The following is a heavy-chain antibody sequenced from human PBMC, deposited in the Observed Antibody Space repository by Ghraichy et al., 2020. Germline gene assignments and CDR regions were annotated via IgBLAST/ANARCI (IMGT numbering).Heavy chain of an antibody. V-gene: IGHV4-59*11. D-gene: IGHD2/OR15-2a*01. CDR3: ARDHPMGFYRARGFDP. CDR1: GGSMSSHY. J-gene: IGHJ5*02. Sequence: SETLSLTCTVSGGSMSSHYWSWIRQPPGKRLEWIGYIYYSGSTNYNPSLKSQVTISVDTSKNQFSLRLTSVTAADTAVYYCARDHPMGFYRARGFDPWGQGNLVTVSS. CDR2: IYYSGST.